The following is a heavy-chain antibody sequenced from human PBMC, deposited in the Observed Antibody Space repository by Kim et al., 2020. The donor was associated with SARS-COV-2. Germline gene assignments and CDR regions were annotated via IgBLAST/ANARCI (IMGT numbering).Heavy chain of an antibody. V-gene: IGHV3-21*04. CDR3: AREGIAVAGENSFDY. Sequence: DSVKGRFTISRDNAKNSLYLQMNSRRAEATALYYCAREGIAVAGENSFDYWGQGTLVTVSS. J-gene: IGHJ4*02. D-gene: IGHD6-19*01.